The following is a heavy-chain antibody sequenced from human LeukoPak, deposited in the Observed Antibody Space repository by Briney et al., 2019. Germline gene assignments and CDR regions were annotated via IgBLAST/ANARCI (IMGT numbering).Heavy chain of an antibody. CDR2: IIPIFGTA. D-gene: IGHD5-18*01. Sequence: SVKVSCKASGGTFSSYAISRVRQAPGQGLEWMGGIIPIFGTANYAQKFQGRVTITADESTSTAYMELSSLRSEDTAVYYCAVPQDTAMDHFDYWGQGTLVTVSS. V-gene: IGHV1-69*13. CDR1: GGTFSSYA. J-gene: IGHJ4*02. CDR3: AVPQDTAMDHFDY.